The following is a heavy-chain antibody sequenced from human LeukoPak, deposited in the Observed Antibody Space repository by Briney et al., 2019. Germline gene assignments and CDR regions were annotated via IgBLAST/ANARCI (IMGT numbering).Heavy chain of an antibody. CDR2: MNEDGRVT. D-gene: IGHD6-19*01. Sequence: GGSLRLSCVVSGFPFGSDWMHWVRQVPGKGLVWVSRMNEDGRVTDYADSVKGRFTISRDNAKNTLYLQMNSLRADDTALYFCATDLSGKEDRWGQGTLVAVSS. J-gene: IGHJ5*02. V-gene: IGHV3-74*01. CDR1: GFPFGSDW. CDR3: ATDLSGKEDR.